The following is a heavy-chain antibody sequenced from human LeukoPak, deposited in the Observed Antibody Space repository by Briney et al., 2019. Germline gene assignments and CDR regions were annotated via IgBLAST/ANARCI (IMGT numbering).Heavy chain of an antibody. CDR2: VYHSGTT. V-gene: IGHV4-39*07. Sequence: SETLSLTFTVSRGSISTPDYYWAWVRQAPGKGLEWIGSVYHSGTTYYDASLKSRLTISVDTSKNHFSLKLTSVTAADTAVYYCARFGTRCYYFDCWGQGTLVTVSS. CDR1: RGSISTPDYY. CDR3: ARFGTRCYYFDC. D-gene: IGHD4/OR15-4a*01. J-gene: IGHJ4*02.